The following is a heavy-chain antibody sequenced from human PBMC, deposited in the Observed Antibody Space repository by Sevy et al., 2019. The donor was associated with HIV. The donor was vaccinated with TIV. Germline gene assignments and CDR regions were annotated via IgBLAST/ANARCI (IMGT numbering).Heavy chain of an antibody. Sequence: GGSLRLSCAASGFTFSNYGMHWVRQAPGKGLEWAAVIWNDGSNKDYADSVKGRFTISRDNSKNTLYLQMNSLRVEDTAVYFCARGGDFNDRSAKRDFDYWGQGTMVTVSS. D-gene: IGHD3-22*01. V-gene: IGHV3-33*01. CDR1: GFTFSNYG. CDR2: IWNDGSNK. J-gene: IGHJ4*02. CDR3: ARGGDFNDRSAKRDFDY.